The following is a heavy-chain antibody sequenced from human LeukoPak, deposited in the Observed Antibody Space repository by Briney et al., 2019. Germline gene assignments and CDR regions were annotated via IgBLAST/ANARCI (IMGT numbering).Heavy chain of an antibody. CDR1: GYSFNRYG. Sequence: ASVKVSCKASGYSFNRYGVSWVRQAPGQGLEWMGWISGSNGNTNYAQSFQGRVTMTTDVSTGTAYMDLRNLRFDDTAVYFCARAGTAGAFDIWGQGTMVTVSS. D-gene: IGHD1-1*01. J-gene: IGHJ3*02. CDR3: ARAGTAGAFDI. CDR2: ISGSNGNT. V-gene: IGHV1-18*01.